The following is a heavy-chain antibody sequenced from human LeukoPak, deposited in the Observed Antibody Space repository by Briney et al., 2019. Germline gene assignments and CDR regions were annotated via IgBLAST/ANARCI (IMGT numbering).Heavy chain of an antibody. CDR2: ISGSGGST. V-gene: IGHV3-23*01. D-gene: IGHD2-2*01. Sequence: GGSLRLSCAASGFTFSSYAMSWVRQAPGKELEWVSAISGSGGSTYYADSVKGRFTISRDNSKNTLYLQMNSLRAEDTAVYYCAKELGDIVVVPAASFDYWGQGTLVTVSS. CDR1: GFTFSSYA. J-gene: IGHJ4*02. CDR3: AKELGDIVVVPAASFDY.